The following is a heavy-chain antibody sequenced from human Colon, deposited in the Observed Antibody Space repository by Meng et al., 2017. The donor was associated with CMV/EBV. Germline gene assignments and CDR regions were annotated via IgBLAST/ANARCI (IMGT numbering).Heavy chain of an antibody. J-gene: IGHJ3*02. V-gene: IGHV4-34*01. CDR3: ARRPITIFGVVQAFDI. D-gene: IGHD3-3*01. Sequence: GSLRLSCAVYGGSFSGYYWSWIRQPPGKGLEWSGEINHSGSTNYNPSLKSRVTISVDTSKNQFSLKLSSVTAADTAVYYCARRPITIFGVVQAFDIWGQGTMVTVSS. CDR2: INHSGST. CDR1: GGSFSGYY.